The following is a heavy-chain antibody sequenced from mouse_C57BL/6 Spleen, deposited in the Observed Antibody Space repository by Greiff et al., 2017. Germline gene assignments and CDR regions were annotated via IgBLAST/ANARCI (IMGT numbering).Heavy chain of an antibody. Sequence: QVQLQQPGAELVKPGASVKLSCKASGYTFTSYWMHWVKQRPGQGLEWIGMIHPNSGSTNYNEKFKSKATLTVDKSSSTAYMQLSSLTSEDSAVXYCARWVYSNYAMDYWGQGTSVTVSS. CDR1: GYTFTSYW. D-gene: IGHD2-5*01. CDR3: ARWVYSNYAMDY. V-gene: IGHV1-64*01. J-gene: IGHJ4*01. CDR2: IHPNSGST.